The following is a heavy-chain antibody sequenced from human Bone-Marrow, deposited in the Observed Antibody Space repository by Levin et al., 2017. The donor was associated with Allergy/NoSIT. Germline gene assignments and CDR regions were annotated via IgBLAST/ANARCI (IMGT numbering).Heavy chain of an antibody. J-gene: IGHJ4*02. V-gene: IGHV3-7*01. Sequence: GGSLRLSCAASRFTFSGYWMSWVRQAPGKGLEWVANIKDDGSEKYYADSVKGRFTISRDNAKNSVYLQMNSLRAEDTAVYYCVRGQYNFAYWGQGTLVTVSS. CDR3: VRGQYNFAY. CDR2: IKDDGSEK. CDR1: RFTFSGYW. D-gene: IGHD5-18*01.